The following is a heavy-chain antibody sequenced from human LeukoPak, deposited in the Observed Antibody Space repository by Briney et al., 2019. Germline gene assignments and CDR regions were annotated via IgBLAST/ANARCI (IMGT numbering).Heavy chain of an antibody. D-gene: IGHD6-13*01. J-gene: IGHJ4*02. CDR2: IYHTGNT. CDR1: GGSFSGYY. CDR3: ARFSSIAAAFDY. Sequence: KSSETLSLTCAVYGGSFSGYYWSWIRQPPGKGLEWIGEIYHTGNTNYNPSLKSRVTISVDTSKNQFSLNLSSVTAADTAVYYCARFSSIAAAFDYWGLGTLVTVSS. V-gene: IGHV4-34*01.